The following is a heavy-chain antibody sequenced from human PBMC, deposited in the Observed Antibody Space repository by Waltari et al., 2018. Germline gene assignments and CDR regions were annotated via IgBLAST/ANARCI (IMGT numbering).Heavy chain of an antibody. J-gene: IGHJ4*02. V-gene: IGHV3-30-3*01. CDR2: ISYDGSNK. CDR3: ASLLGYCSGGSCYSSPFDY. CDR1: GFTFSSYA. D-gene: IGHD2-15*01. Sequence: QVQLVESGGGVVQPGRSLRLSCAASGFTFSSYAMHWVRQAPGKGLEWVAVISYDGSNKYYADSVKGRFTISRDNSKNTLYLQMNSLRAEDTAVYYCASLLGYCSGGSCYSSPFDYWGQGTLVTVSS.